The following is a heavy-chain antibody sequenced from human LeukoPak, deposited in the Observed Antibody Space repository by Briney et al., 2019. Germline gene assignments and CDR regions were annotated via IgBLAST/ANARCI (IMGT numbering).Heavy chain of an antibody. CDR2: ISSSSSYI. CDR3: ASQDYYDSSGYYVTDAFDI. V-gene: IGHV3-21*01. CDR1: GFTFSSYS. Sequence: PGGSLRLSCAASGFTFSSYSMTWVRQAPGKGLEWVSSISSSSSYIYYADSVKGRFTISRDNAKNSLYLQMNSLRAEDTAVYYSASQDYYDSSGYYVTDAFDIWGQGTMVTVSS. D-gene: IGHD3-22*01. J-gene: IGHJ3*02.